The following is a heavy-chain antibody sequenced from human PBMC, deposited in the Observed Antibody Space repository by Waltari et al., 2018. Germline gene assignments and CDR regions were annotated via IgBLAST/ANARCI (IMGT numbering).Heavy chain of an antibody. V-gene: IGHV1-69*14. J-gene: IGHJ3*02. CDR3: ASGGIHFEAFDI. Sequence: QVQLVQSGAEVQKPGSSVTVSCKASGGPFSSYAISWVRQAPGQGLEWMGGIIPIFGTANYAQKFQGRVTITADKSTSTAYMELSSLRSEDTAVYYCASGGIHFEAFDIWGQGTMVTVSS. CDR2: IIPIFGTA. CDR1: GGPFSSYA. D-gene: IGHD1-26*01.